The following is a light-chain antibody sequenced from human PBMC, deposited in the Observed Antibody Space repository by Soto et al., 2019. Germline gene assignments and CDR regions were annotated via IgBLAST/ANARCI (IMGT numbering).Light chain of an antibody. V-gene: IGKV3-20*01. J-gene: IGKJ1*01. CDR2: GAS. CDR3: QQYGSSLWT. Sequence: EIVLTQSPGTLSLSPGERATLSCRDSQSVSSSYLAWYQQKPGQAPRLLIYGASSRATGIPDRFSGSGSGTDFTLTISRLEPEDFAVYYCQQYGSSLWTFGQGTKV. CDR1: QSVSSSY.